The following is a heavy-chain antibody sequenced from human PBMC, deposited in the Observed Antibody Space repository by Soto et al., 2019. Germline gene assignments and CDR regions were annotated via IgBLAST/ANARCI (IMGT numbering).Heavy chain of an antibody. CDR2: IIPIFGTA. J-gene: IGHJ3*02. CDR3: ARVCGGSNYYDSSGYYADAFDI. CDR1: GGTFSSYA. Sequence: SVKVSCKASGGTFSSYAISWVRQAPGQGLEWMGGIIPIFGTANYAQEFQGRVTITADESTSTAYMELSSLRSEDTAVYYCARVCGGSNYYDSSGYYADAFDIWGQGTMVTVSS. V-gene: IGHV1-69*13. D-gene: IGHD3-22*01.